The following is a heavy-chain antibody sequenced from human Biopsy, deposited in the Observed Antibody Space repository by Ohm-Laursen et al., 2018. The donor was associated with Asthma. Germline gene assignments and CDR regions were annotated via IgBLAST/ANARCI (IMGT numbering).Heavy chain of an antibody. CDR1: GGTFNTYV. V-gene: IGHV1-69*01. Sequence: GSSVKVSCKCLGGTFNTYVIGWVRQAPGQGLEWMGGINSVFGTTTYPQKFQDRVTITADDSTSTVYMELSSLRSEDTAVYYCARKAGSCISRTCYSLDFWGQGTLVTVSS. D-gene: IGHD2-2*01. J-gene: IGHJ4*02. CDR2: INSVFGTT. CDR3: ARKAGSCISRTCYSLDF.